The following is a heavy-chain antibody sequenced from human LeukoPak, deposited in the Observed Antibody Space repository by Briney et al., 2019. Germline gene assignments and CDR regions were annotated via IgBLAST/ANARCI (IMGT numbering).Heavy chain of an antibody. CDR2: IIPIFGTA. D-gene: IGHD3-3*01. J-gene: IGHJ6*03. Sequence: SVKVSCKPSGGTFSSYAISWVRQAPGQGLEWMGGIIPIFGTANYAQKFQGRVTITADESTSTAYMELSSLRSEDTAVYYCARSHVLRFLEWSHGGLYYMDVWGKGTTVTVSS. CDR1: GGTFSSYA. CDR3: ARSHVLRFLEWSHGGLYYMDV. V-gene: IGHV1-69*13.